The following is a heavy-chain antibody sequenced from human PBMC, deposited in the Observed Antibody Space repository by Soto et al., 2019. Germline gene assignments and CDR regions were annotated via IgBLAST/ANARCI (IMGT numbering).Heavy chain of an antibody. CDR2: IYYSGST. V-gene: IGHV4-59*01. Sequence: SEILSLTCTVSGGSISSYYWGWIRQPPGKGLEWIGYIYYSGSTNYNPSLKSRVTISVDTSKNQFSLKLSSVTAADTAVYYCARERGYCSGGSCSFDLDYWGQGTLVTVSS. CDR3: ARERGYCSGGSCSFDLDY. J-gene: IGHJ4*02. CDR1: GGSISSYY. D-gene: IGHD2-15*01.